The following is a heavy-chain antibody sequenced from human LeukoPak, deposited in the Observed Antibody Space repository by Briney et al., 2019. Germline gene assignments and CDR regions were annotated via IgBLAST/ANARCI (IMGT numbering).Heavy chain of an antibody. CDR1: GDSISSISYY. J-gene: IGHJ5*02. CDR3: ARRPHYDYVWGSYRYGSYNWFDP. Sequence: PSETLSLTCTVSGDSISSISYYWDWIRQPPGKGLEWIGYIYYSGSTNYNPSLKSRVTISVDTSKNQFSLKLSSVTAADTAVYYCARRPHYDYVWGSYRYGSYNWFDPWGQGTLVTVSS. D-gene: IGHD3-16*02. CDR2: IYYSGST. V-gene: IGHV4-61*05.